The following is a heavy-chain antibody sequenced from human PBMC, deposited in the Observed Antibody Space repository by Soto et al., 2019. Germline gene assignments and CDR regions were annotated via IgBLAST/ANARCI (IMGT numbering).Heavy chain of an antibody. Sequence: SVNVSCKASVGTFSSYTISWVRQAPGQGLEWMGRIIPILGMAXXSQNFQGRVXITADKSTSTSXMELSXLRSEDTAVYYCARHSSYGPFDYWGQGTLVTVSS. CDR3: ARHSSYGPFDY. CDR2: IIPILGMA. CDR1: VGTFSSYT. J-gene: IGHJ4*02. V-gene: IGHV1-69*02. D-gene: IGHD5-18*01.